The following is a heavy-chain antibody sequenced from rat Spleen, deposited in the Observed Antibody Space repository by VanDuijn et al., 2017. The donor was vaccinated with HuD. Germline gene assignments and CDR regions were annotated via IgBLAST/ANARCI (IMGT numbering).Heavy chain of an antibody. Sequence: EGQLQESGPGLVKPSQSLSLTCSVTGYSITSSHRWNWIRKFPGNKLEWMGYINSAGSTTYNPSLKIRISITSDTSKNQFFLQVNSVTTEDTATYYCASLYSSYSLYYFDYWGQGVMVTVSS. CDR3: ASLYSSYSLYYFDY. CDR2: INSAGST. D-gene: IGHD1-2*01. CDR1: GYSITSSHR. V-gene: IGHV3-3*01. J-gene: IGHJ2*01.